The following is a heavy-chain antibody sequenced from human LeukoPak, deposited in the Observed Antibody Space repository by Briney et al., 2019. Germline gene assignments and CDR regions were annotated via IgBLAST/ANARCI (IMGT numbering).Heavy chain of an antibody. V-gene: IGHV1-18*01. CDR1: GYTFTNYG. D-gene: IGHD3-10*01. CDR2: ISGYNGNT. J-gene: IGHJ4*02. Sequence: ASVKVSCTASGYTFTNYGISWVRQAPGQGLEWMGWISGYNGNTNDAQKLQGRVTMTTDTSTSTAYMELRSLSSDDTAVYYCARFDHSLDYYGSGSYSDYWGQGTLVTVSS. CDR3: ARFDHSLDYYGSGSYSDY.